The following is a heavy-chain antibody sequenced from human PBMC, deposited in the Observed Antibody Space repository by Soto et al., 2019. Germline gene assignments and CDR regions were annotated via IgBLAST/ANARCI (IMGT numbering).Heavy chain of an antibody. J-gene: IGHJ4*02. Sequence: SVKVSCKASGGPFSSYAMSWVRQAPGQGLEWMGGIIPIFGTANYAQKFQGGVTITADESTSTAYMELSSLRSEDTAVYYCARDGLMVRGVMAYWGEGTLVTASS. CDR1: GGPFSSYA. CDR2: IIPIFGTA. D-gene: IGHD3-10*01. CDR3: ARDGLMVRGVMAY. V-gene: IGHV1-69*13.